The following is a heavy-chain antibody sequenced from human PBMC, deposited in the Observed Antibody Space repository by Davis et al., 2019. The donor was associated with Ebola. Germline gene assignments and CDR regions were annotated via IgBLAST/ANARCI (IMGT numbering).Heavy chain of an antibody. CDR2: IWYDGSNK. J-gene: IGHJ6*02. Sequence: GESLKISCAASGFTFSSYGMHWVRQAPGKGLEWVAVIWYDGSNKYYADSVKGRFTISRDNSKNTLYLQMNSLRAEDTAVYYCARDGKGGSYYGYYYYYGMDVWGQGTTVTVSS. CDR1: GFTFSSYG. D-gene: IGHD1-26*01. V-gene: IGHV3-33*08. CDR3: ARDGKGGSYYGYYYYYGMDV.